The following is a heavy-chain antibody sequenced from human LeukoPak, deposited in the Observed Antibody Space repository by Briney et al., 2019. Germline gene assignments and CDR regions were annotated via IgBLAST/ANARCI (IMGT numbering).Heavy chain of an antibody. CDR2: ISYDGSNE. D-gene: IGHD6-19*01. V-gene: IGHV3-30*04. Sequence: GGSLRLSCVASGFTFSNYIMYWVRQAPGKGLEGVALISYDGSNEYYADSVKGRFTISRDNSKNTLYVQMSSLRPEDTALYYCARSMSGSGWAYYYYYGMDVWGQGTTVTVSS. CDR3: ARSMSGSGWAYYYYYGMDV. J-gene: IGHJ6*02. CDR1: GFTFSNYI.